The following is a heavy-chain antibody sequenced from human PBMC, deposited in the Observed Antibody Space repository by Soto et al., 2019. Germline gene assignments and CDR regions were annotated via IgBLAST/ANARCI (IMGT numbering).Heavy chain of an antibody. Sequence: SGPTLVNPTETLTLTCTVSGFSLSNARMGVSWIRQPPGKALEWLAHIFSNDEKSYSTSLKSRLTISKDTSKSQVVLTMTNMDPVDTATYYCARTHHRWLVRHWFDHWGRGTLVTVSS. CDR2: IFSNDEK. CDR3: ARTHHRWLVRHWFDH. CDR1: GFSLSNARMG. V-gene: IGHV2-26*01. J-gene: IGHJ5*02. D-gene: IGHD6-19*01.